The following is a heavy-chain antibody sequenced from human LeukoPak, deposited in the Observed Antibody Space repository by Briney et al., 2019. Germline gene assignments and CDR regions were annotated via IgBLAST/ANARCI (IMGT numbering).Heavy chain of an antibody. J-gene: IGHJ4*02. Sequence: GGSLRLSCTASVFTFGVYAMSWVREAPGGGGERGGFIIGTTYGGTTEYVVSVKDRFTISTDDSESIAYLQMYSLKNDGTATFYCSRAPLYYWNNVRGYFDYWGQGTLVTVSS. CDR2: IIGTTYGGTT. CDR3: SRAPLYYWNNVRGYFDY. D-gene: IGHD1/OR15-1a*01. CDR1: VFTFGVYA. V-gene: IGHV3-49*04.